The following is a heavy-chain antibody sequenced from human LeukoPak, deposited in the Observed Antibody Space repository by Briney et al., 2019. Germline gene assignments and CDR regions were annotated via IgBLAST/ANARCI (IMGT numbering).Heavy chain of an antibody. D-gene: IGHD1-26*01. CDR3: AKDDAGRSYHDY. V-gene: IGHV3-23*01. J-gene: IGHJ4*02. CDR1: GFTFSTYA. Sequence: GGSLRLSCAASGFTFSTYAMSWVRQAPGKGLEWVSAISGSGGTTFYADSVKGRFSISRDNSKSTLYLQMNSLRAEDTASYYCAKDDAGRSYHDYWGQGTLVTVSS. CDR2: ISGSGGTT.